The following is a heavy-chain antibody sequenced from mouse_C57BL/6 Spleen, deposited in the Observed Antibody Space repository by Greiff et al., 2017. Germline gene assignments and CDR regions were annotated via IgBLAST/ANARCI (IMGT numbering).Heavy chain of an antibody. V-gene: IGHV1-61*01. J-gene: IGHJ4*01. CDR3: AYSSGYVNYYAMDY. CDR1: GYTFTSYW. D-gene: IGHD3-2*02. Sequence: QVQLQHPGAELVRPGSSVKLSCKASGYTFTSYWMDWVKQRPGQGLEWIGNIYPSDSETHYNQKFKDKATLTVDKSSSTAYMQLSSLTSEDSAVYYCAYSSGYVNYYAMDYWGQGTSVTVSS. CDR2: IYPSDSET.